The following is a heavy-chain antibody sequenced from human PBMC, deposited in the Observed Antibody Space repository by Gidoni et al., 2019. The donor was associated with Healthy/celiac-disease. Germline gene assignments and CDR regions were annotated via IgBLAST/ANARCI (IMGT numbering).Heavy chain of an antibody. CDR3: ARAIAVAAHSRRHYYYGMDV. V-gene: IGHV1-69*01. D-gene: IGHD6-19*01. J-gene: IGHJ6*02. CDR1: VVTFSSYA. CDR2: IIPIFGTA. Sequence: QVQLVQSGAEVKQPGSSVKVSCKASVVTFSSYAISWVRQAPGQGLEWMGGIIPIFGTANYAQKFQGRVTITADESTSTAYMELSSLRSEDTAVYYCARAIAVAAHSRRHYYYGMDVWGQGTTVTVSS.